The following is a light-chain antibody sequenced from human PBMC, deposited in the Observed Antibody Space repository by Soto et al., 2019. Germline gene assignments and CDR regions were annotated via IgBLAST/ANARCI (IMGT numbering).Light chain of an antibody. J-gene: IGLJ3*02. Sequence: QSALTQPRSVSGSPGQTVTVSCTGTSSDVGAYNYVSWYQQHPGNAPKFLIYDVSRRPSGVPDRFSASKSGNTASLTISGLQAEDEADYYCCSYAGSYTWVFGGGTQLTVL. CDR3: CSYAGSYTWV. V-gene: IGLV2-11*01. CDR1: SSDVGAYNY. CDR2: DVS.